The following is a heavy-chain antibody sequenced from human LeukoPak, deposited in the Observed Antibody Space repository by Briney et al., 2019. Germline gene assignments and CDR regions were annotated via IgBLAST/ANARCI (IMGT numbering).Heavy chain of an antibody. Sequence: PSETLSLTCTVSGGSISNYWWSWIRQPPGKGLEWIGYVFDSGGTNYNPSLKSRVTISVDTSRKQFSLKLSSVTAADTAVYYCARGYSSSWNYFDYWGQGTLVTVSS. CDR1: GGSISNYW. J-gene: IGHJ4*02. CDR2: VFDSGGT. D-gene: IGHD6-13*01. CDR3: ARGYSSSWNYFDY. V-gene: IGHV4-59*01.